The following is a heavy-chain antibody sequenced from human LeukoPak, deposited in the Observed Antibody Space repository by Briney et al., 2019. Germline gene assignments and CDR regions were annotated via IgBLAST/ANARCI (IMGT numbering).Heavy chain of an antibody. D-gene: IGHD3-22*01. Sequence: ASVKVSCKVSGYTLTELSMHWVRQAPGKGLEWMGGFDPEDGETIYAQKFQGRVTMTEDTSTDTAYMELSSLRSEDTAVYYCARKSSGFYYFDYWGQGTLVTVSS. CDR2: FDPEDGET. J-gene: IGHJ4*02. CDR3: ARKSSGFYYFDY. CDR1: GYTLTELS. V-gene: IGHV1-24*01.